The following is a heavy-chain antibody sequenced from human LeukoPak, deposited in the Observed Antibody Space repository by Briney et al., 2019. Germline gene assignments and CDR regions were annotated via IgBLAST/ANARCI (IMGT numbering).Heavy chain of an antibody. CDR2: IIPIFGTA. CDR3: ARDQGPYFYDSSGSGFDP. J-gene: IGHJ5*02. CDR1: GGTFSSYA. D-gene: IGHD3-22*01. V-gene: IGHV1-69*13. Sequence: GASVKVSCKASGGTFSSYAISWVRQAPGHGLEWMGGIIPIFGTANYAQKFQGRVTINADESTSTAYMELSSLRSDDTAVYYCARDQGPYFYDSSGSGFDPWGQGTLVTVSS.